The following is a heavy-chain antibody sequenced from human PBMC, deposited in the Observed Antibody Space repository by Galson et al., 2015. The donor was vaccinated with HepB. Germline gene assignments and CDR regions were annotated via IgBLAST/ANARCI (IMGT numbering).Heavy chain of an antibody. V-gene: IGHV3-30*18. Sequence: SLRLSCAASGFTFSSYGMAWVRQAPGKGLEWVAVISYDGGNKYYADSVKGRFTISRDNSKNTLYLQMNSLRVEDTAVYYCAKVRIGGAGISYGMDVWGQGTTVTVSS. CDR1: GFTFSSYG. CDR3: AKVRIGGAGISYGMDV. CDR2: ISYDGGNK. J-gene: IGHJ6*02. D-gene: IGHD6-13*01.